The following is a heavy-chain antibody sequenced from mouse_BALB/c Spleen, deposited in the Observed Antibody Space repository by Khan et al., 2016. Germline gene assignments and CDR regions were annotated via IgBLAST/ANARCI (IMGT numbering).Heavy chain of an antibody. CDR3: AMVTAMDY. V-gene: IGHV14-3*02. D-gene: IGHD2-1*01. Sequence: VRLQQSGAELVKPGASVKLSCTASGFNIKDTYMHWVKQRPEQGLEWIGRIDPANGNTKYDPKFQGKATITADTSSNTAYLQLSSLTSEDTAVYYCAMVTAMDYWGQGTSVTVSS. J-gene: IGHJ4*01. CDR2: IDPANGNT. CDR1: GFNIKDTY.